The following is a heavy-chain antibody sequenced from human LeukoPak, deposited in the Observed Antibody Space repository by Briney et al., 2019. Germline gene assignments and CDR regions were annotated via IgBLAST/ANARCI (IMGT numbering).Heavy chain of an antibody. D-gene: IGHD6-19*01. Sequence: SETLSLTCTVSGGSISSYYWNWIRQPPGKGLEWIGSIHYSGSTNYNPSLMSRVTMSVDTSTNQVSLRLSSVTAAESAVYYCAANARLVLQESLYWGQGTLVTVSS. CDR2: IHYSGST. CDR1: GGSISSYY. CDR3: AANARLVLQESLY. J-gene: IGHJ4*02. V-gene: IGHV4-59*08.